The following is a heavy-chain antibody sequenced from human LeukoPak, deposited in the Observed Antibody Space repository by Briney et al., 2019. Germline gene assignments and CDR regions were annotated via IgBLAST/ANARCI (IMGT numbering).Heavy chain of an antibody. Sequence: GASVKVSCKASGYTFTGYYMHRVRQAPGQGLEWMGWINPNSVGTNYAQKCQGRVTMTRDTSIITAYMELSRLRSDDTAVYYCARDKSGSYYGHDAFDIWGQGTMVTVSS. CDR1: GYTFTGYY. CDR2: INPNSVGT. D-gene: IGHD1-26*01. V-gene: IGHV1-2*02. CDR3: ARDKSGSYYGHDAFDI. J-gene: IGHJ3*02.